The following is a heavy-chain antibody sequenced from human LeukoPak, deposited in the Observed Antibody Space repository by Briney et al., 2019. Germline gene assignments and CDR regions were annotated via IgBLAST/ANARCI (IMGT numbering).Heavy chain of an antibody. V-gene: IGHV4-4*07. D-gene: IGHD3-10*01. J-gene: IGHJ6*03. Sequence: SETLSLTCTVSGGSISSYYWSWIRQPAGKGLEWIGRIYTSGSTNYNPSLKSRVTMSVDTSKNQFSLKLSSVTAADTAVYYCARGYYYGSGSSYYYYYYMDVWGKGTTVTVSS. CDR2: IYTSGST. CDR1: GGSISSYY. CDR3: ARGYYYGSGSSYYYYYYMDV.